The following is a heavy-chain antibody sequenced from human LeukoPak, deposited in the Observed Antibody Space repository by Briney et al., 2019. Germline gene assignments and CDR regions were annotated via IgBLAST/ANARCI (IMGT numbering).Heavy chain of an antibody. CDR2: LNWDGGTT. CDR3: AKEHDLWHEEGNWFDP. Sequence: GGSLRLSCAASGFTFGDYGMSWVRQAPGKGLEWVSGLNWDGGTTGHADSVKGRFTISRDNAKNSLYLQMNSLRAEDTAVYYCAKEHDLWHEEGNWFDPWGQGTLVTVSS. J-gene: IGHJ5*02. CDR1: GFTFGDYG. D-gene: IGHD3-3*01. V-gene: IGHV3-20*04.